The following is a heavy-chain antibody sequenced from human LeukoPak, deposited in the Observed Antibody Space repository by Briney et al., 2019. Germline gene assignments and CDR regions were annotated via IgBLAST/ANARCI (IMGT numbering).Heavy chain of an antibody. Sequence: GASVKVSCKASGYTFTSYDINWVRQATGQGLEWMGWMNPNSGNTGYAQKFQGRVTMTRDTSISTAYMELSRLRSDDTAVYYCARDQGRSSGAFDIWGQGTMVTVSS. CDR2: MNPNSGNT. D-gene: IGHD3-10*01. V-gene: IGHV1-8*02. J-gene: IGHJ3*02. CDR3: ARDQGRSSGAFDI. CDR1: GYTFTSYD.